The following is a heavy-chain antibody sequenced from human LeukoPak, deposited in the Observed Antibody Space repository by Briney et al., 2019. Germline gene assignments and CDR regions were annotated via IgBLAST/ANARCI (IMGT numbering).Heavy chain of an antibody. V-gene: IGHV3-48*03. CDR2: ISSSGSTI. D-gene: IGHD3-22*01. CDR1: GFTFSSYK. CDR3: ARASARYYYDSSGYYQY. Sequence: GGSLRLSCAASGFTFSSYKMNWVRQAPGKGLEWVSYISSSGSTIYYADSVKGRFTISRDNAKNSLYLQMNSLRAEDTAVYYCARASARYYYDSSGYYQYWGQGTLVTVSS. J-gene: IGHJ4*02.